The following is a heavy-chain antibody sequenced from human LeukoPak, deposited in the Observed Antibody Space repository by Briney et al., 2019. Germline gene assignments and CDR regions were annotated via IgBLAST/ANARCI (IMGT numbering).Heavy chain of an antibody. V-gene: IGHV1-18*01. D-gene: IGHD2-15*01. Sequence: ASVKVSCKASGYTFTTYGISWVRQAPGQGPEWMGWSSAYNGDTKYAQKLQGRVTMTTDTSTSTAYMELRSLRSDDTAVYYCARESCTGGTCYFDDYWGQGTLVTVSS. J-gene: IGHJ4*02. CDR1: GYTFTTYG. CDR3: ARESCTGGTCYFDDY. CDR2: SSAYNGDT.